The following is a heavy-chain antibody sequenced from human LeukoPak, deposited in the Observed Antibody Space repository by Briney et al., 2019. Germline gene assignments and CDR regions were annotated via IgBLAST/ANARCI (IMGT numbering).Heavy chain of an antibody. J-gene: IGHJ5*02. CDR1: GGSMSSYY. CDR3: ARLYYDILTASRWFDP. CDR2: IYYSGST. Sequence: SETLCLTCTVSGGSMSSYYWTWIRQPPGKGLEWLGYIYYSGSTKYNPSLKSRDTILVDTSKNQFSLKLNSVTAADTAVYYCARLYYDILTASRWFDPWGQGTLVTVSP. V-gene: IGHV4-59*01. D-gene: IGHD3-9*01.